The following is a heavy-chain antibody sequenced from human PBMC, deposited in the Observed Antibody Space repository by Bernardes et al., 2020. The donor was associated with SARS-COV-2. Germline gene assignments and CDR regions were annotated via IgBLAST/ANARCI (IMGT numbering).Heavy chain of an antibody. CDR1: GGSISSGGYY. J-gene: IGHJ4*02. V-gene: IGHV4-31*03. D-gene: IGHD3-22*01. CDR3: ARAYGGYYYVEYFDY. Sequence: SETLSLTCTVSGGSISSGGYYWSWIRQHPGKGLEWIGYIYYSGSTYYNPSLKSRVTISVDTSKNQFSLKLSSVTAADTAVYYCARAYGGYYYVEYFDYWGQGTLVTVSS. CDR2: IYYSGST.